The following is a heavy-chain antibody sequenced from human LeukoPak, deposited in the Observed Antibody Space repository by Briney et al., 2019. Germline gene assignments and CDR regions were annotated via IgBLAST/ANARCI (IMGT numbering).Heavy chain of an antibody. J-gene: IGHJ6*02. CDR2: INPSGGST. D-gene: IGHD6-13*01. V-gene: IGHV1-46*01. CDR3: ARDGSPRGYYYYGMDV. Sequence: ASVKVSCKASGYTFTSYYMHWVRQAPGQGLEWMGIINPSGGSTSYAQKFQGRVTMTRDTSTSTVYMELSSLRSEDTAVYYCARDGSPRGYYYYGMDVWGQGTTVTVSS. CDR1: GYTFTSYY.